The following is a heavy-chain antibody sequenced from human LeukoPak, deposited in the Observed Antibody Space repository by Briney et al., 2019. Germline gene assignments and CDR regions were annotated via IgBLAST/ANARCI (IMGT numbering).Heavy chain of an antibody. J-gene: IGHJ6*02. V-gene: IGHV3-7*03. CDR2: VDRDGSET. CDR1: GFTLSNHW. Sequence: GGSLRLSCAASGFTLSNHWMTWVRQVPGRGPEWVANVDRDGSETYYLDSVKGRFTISKDNAKNSLYLQMNSLRAEDTALYHCARNNGMDVWGQGTTVIVSS. CDR3: ARNNGMDV.